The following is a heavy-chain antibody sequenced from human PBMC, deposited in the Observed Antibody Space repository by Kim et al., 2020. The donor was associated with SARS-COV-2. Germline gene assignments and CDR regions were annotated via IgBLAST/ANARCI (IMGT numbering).Heavy chain of an antibody. CDR3: AKVPTGVRRQRGYYYYGMDV. Sequence: RFTIYRDNSKNTLYLQMNSLRAEDTAVYYCAKVPTGVRRQRGYYYYGMDVWGQGTTVTVSS. J-gene: IGHJ6*02. V-gene: IGHV3-30*02. D-gene: IGHD3-10*01.